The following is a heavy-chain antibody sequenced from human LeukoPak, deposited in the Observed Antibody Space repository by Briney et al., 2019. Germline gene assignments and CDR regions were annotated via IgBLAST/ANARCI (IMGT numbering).Heavy chain of an antibody. CDR1: GYTFTSYA. J-gene: IGHJ5*02. D-gene: IGHD3-10*01. CDR2: INAGNGNT. V-gene: IGHV1-3*01. CDR3: ARSTMVRGVMMRPAFDP. Sequence: ASVKASCKASGYTFTSYAMHWVRQAPGQRREWMGWINAGNGNTKYSQKFQGRVTITRDTSASTAYMELSSLRSGDTAVYYCARSTMVRGVMMRPAFDPWGQGTLVTVSS.